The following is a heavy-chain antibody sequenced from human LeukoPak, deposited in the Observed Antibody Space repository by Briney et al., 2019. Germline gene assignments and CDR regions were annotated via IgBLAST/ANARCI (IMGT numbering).Heavy chain of an antibody. J-gene: IGHJ4*02. CDR3: ARGRTSFDY. Sequence: SETLSLTCTVSGGSISSYYWSWIRQPPGKGLEWIGYMSHSGSTDYSPSLKSRVTISLDTSKNQFSLKLTSVTAADTAVYYCARGRTSFDYWGQGTLVTVSS. CDR2: MSHSGST. CDR1: GGSISSYY. D-gene: IGHD4/OR15-4a*01. V-gene: IGHV4-59*01.